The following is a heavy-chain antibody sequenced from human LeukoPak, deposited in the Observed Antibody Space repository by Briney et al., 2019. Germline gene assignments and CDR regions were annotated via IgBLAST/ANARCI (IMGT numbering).Heavy chain of an antibody. D-gene: IGHD3-10*01. CDR2: INAGNGNR. CDR1: GYTFSNSG. CDR3: ARGRGLIGTSRFDP. V-gene: IGHV1-3*01. Sequence: GASVKVSCKTSGYTFSNSGLHWVRQAPGQSLEWMGWINAGNGNRKYSQKFQDRLTITRDTSASTVYMELNSLKSEDTAMNFCARGRGLIGTSRFDPWGQGTLVIVSS. J-gene: IGHJ5*02.